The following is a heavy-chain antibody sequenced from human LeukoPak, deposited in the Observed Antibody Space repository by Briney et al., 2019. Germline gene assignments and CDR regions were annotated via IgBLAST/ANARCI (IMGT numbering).Heavy chain of an antibody. CDR3: ARDLYSSGSGFDY. Sequence: PGGSLRLSCAVSGFTFSDYYMSRIRQAPGKGLGWVSYISSSGGTIYYADSVKGRFTISRDNAKKSLYLQLNSLRVEDTAIYYCARDLYSSGSGFDYWGQGTLVTVSS. D-gene: IGHD6-19*01. V-gene: IGHV3-11*04. CDR2: ISSSGGTI. J-gene: IGHJ4*02. CDR1: GFTFSDYY.